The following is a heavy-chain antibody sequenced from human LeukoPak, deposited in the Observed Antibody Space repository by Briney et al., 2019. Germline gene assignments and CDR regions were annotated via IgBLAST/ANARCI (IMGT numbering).Heavy chain of an antibody. D-gene: IGHD5-12*01. V-gene: IGHV3-48*03. CDR2: ISSSGSTI. CDR3: ARDTSDIVAAYYYYYGMDV. J-gene: IGHJ6*04. Sequence: GGSLRLSCAASGFTFSSYEMNWVRQAPGKGLEWVSYISSSGSTIYYADSVKSRFTISRDNAKNSLYLQMNSLRAEDTAVYYCARDTSDIVAAYYYYYGMDVWGKGTTVTVSS. CDR1: GFTFSSYE.